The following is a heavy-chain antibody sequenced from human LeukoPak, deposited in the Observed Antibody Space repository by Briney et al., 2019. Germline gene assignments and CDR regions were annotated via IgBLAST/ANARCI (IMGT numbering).Heavy chain of an antibody. CDR1: GGTFSSYA. Sequence: SVKVSCTASGGTFSSYAISWVRQAPGQGLEWMGGIIPIFGTANYAQKFQGRVTITADESTSTAYMELSSLRSEDTAVYYCARVNYYDSSGYYYYFDYWGQGTLVTVSS. CDR3: ARVNYYDSSGYYYYFDY. J-gene: IGHJ4*02. CDR2: IIPIFGTA. D-gene: IGHD3-22*01. V-gene: IGHV1-69*13.